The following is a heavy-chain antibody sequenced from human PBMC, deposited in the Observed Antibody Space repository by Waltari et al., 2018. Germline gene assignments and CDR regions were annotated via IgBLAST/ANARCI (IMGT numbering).Heavy chain of an antibody. J-gene: IGHJ4*02. CDR1: GYSFTSYW. CDR2: TYLGTLRS. Sequence: EVQLVQSGAEVKKPGESLKISCKGSGYSFTSYWIGWVRQMPGKGLEWMGITYLGTLRSSYRPAFQAQVTIPAGKSISTAYLQGSSLKASDTSIYYCARQATYYDYVWGSYRSRPFDYWGQGTLVTVSS. V-gene: IGHV5-51*01. D-gene: IGHD3-16*02. CDR3: ARQATYYDYVWGSYRSRPFDY.